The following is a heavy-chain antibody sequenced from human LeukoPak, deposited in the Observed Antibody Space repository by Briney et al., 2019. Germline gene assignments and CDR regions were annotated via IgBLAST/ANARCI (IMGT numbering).Heavy chain of an antibody. V-gene: IGHV3-21*01. Sequence: GGSLRLSRAASGFTFSSYAMSWVRQAPGKGLEWVSSISSSSSYIYYADSVKGRFTISRDNAKNSLYLQMNSLRAEDTAVYYCARDHFTYYYDSAHAFDIWGQGTMVTVSS. J-gene: IGHJ3*02. CDR3: ARDHFTYYYDSAHAFDI. CDR1: GFTFSSYA. CDR2: ISSSSSYI. D-gene: IGHD3-22*01.